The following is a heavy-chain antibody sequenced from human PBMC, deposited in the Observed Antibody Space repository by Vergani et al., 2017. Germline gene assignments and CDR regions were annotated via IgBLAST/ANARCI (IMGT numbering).Heavy chain of an antibody. Sequence: EVQLVESGGGLVQPGGSLRLSCAASGFTFSSYWMHWVSQAPGKGLVWVSRINDDGSSTSYADTVKGRFTISCDNAKNPLYLQMNSLRAEDTAVYYCARGQDYYDSSGYYTYYFDYWGQGTLVTVSS. CDR1: GFTFSSYW. J-gene: IGHJ4*02. V-gene: IGHV3-74*01. CDR2: INDDGSST. D-gene: IGHD3-22*01. CDR3: ARGQDYYDSSGYYTYYFDY.